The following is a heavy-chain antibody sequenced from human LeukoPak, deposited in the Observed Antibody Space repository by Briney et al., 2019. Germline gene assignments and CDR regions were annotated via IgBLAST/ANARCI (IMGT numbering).Heavy chain of an antibody. CDR1: GGSVSSGSYY. V-gene: IGHV4-61*01. CDR3: ARVSISPSSSSWDYYYGMDV. CDR2: IYYSGST. D-gene: IGHD6-13*01. Sequence: PSETLSLTCTVSGGSVSSGSYYWSWIGQPPGKGLEWIGYIYYSGSTNDNPALKRGVTISVDTSKNQFSLKLSSVTAADTAVYYCARVSISPSSSSWDYYYGMDVWGQATTVTVSS. J-gene: IGHJ6*02.